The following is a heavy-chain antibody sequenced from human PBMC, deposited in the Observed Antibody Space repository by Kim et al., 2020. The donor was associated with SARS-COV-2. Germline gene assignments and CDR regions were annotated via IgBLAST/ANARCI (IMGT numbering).Heavy chain of an antibody. CDR2: INPDGSQK. D-gene: IGHD2-21*02. CDR3: AGWTGTANY. V-gene: IGHV3-7*03. CDR1: GFTFRTYW. J-gene: IGHJ4*02. Sequence: GGSLRLSCAASGFTFRTYWMNWVRQAPGKGLEWVANINPDGSQKRYVASVKGRITISRDNAENSLFLQMNSLRAEDTATYYCAGWTGTANYWGQGTLVTVSS.